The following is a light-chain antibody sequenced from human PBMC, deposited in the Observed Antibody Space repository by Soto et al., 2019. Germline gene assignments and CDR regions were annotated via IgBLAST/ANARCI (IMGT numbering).Light chain of an antibody. CDR1: QSVSSN. V-gene: IGKV3-15*01. CDR2: GAS. CDR3: KQYNNWPPIT. J-gene: IGKJ5*01. Sequence: EIVMTQSPATLSVSPGERATLSCRASQSVSSNLAWYQQKPGQAPRLLIYGASTRATGIPARFSGSASGTEFTLTISSLQSEDFAVYYCKQYNNWPPITFCQGTRLEIK.